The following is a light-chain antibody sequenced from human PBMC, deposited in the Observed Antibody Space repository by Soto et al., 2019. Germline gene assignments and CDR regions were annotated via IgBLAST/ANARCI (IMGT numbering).Light chain of an antibody. V-gene: IGLV2-14*01. CDR1: SSDVGSYNF. J-gene: IGLJ1*01. CDR2: EVS. Sequence: QSVLTQPASVSGSPGKSITISCTGTSSDVGSYNFVSWYQQLPGKAPKLMIYEVSNRPSGVSNRFSGSKSGNTASLTISGLQAEDEADYYCSSYTTSSNYFLRNGTKVTVL. CDR3: SSYTTSSNYF.